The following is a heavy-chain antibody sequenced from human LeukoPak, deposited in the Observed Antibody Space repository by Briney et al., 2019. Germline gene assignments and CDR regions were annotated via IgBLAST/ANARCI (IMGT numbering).Heavy chain of an antibody. CDR2: ISAYNDNT. D-gene: IGHD2-2*01. CDR3: ARDVGGYCSSTSCYRFDY. CDR1: GYTFTSYG. J-gene: IGHJ4*02. Sequence: ASVKVSCKASGYTFTSYGISWVRQAPGQGPEWMGWISAYNDNTNYAQKLQGRVTMTTDTSTSTAYMELRSLRSDDTAVYYCARDVGGYCSSTSCYRFDYWGQGTLVTVSS. V-gene: IGHV1-18*01.